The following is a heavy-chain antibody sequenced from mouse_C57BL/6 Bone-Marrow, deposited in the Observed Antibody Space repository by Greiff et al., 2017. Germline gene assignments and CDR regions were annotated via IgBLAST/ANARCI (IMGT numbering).Heavy chain of an antibody. V-gene: IGHV14-4*01. D-gene: IGHD2-3*01. CDR2: IDPENGDT. CDR3: TTGGWLLRGFAY. J-gene: IGHJ3*01. CDR1: GFNIKDDY. Sequence: DVKLQESGAELVRPGASVKLSCTASGFNIKDDYMHWVKQRPEQGLEWIGWIDPENGDTEYASKFQGKATITADTSSNTAYLQLSSLTSEDTAVYYCTTGGWLLRGFAYWGQGTLVTVSA.